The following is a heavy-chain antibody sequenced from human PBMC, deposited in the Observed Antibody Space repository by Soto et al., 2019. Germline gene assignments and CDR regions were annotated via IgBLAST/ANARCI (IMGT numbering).Heavy chain of an antibody. V-gene: IGHV4-61*01. Sequence: SETLSLTCTVSGGSVSSGSYYWSWIRQPPGKGLEWIGYIYYSGSTNYNPSLKSRVTISVDTSKNQFSLKLSSVTAADTAVYYCANSPPGDYSFDYWGQGTLVTVSS. CDR2: IYYSGST. CDR1: GGSVSSGSYY. D-gene: IGHD4-17*01. J-gene: IGHJ4*02. CDR3: ANSPPGDYSFDY.